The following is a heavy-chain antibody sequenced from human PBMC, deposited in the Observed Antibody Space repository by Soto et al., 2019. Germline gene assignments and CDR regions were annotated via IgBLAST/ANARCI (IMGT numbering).Heavy chain of an antibody. Sequence: QVQLVESGGGVVQPGRSLRLSCAASGFTFSSYAMHWVRQAPGKGLEWVAVISYDGSNKYYADSVKGRFTISRDNSKNTLYPQMNSLRAEDTAVYYCARDSPLTGDGPTGYWGQGTLVTVSS. CDR2: ISYDGSNK. CDR1: GFTFSSYA. D-gene: IGHD7-27*01. J-gene: IGHJ4*02. V-gene: IGHV3-30-3*01. CDR3: ARDSPLTGDGPTGY.